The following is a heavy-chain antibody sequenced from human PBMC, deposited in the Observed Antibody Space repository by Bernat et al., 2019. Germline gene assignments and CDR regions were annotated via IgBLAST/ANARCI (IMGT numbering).Heavy chain of an antibody. CDR2: IRSKANSYAT. J-gene: IGHJ4*02. Sequence: EVQLVESGGGLVQPGGSLKLSCAASGFTFSGSAMHWVRQASGKGLEWVGRIRSKANSYATAYAASVKGRFTISRDESKNTAYLQMNSLKTEDTAVYYCTRHEDYYDSSGYYGTRSFDYWGQGTLVTVSS. CDR3: TRHEDYYDSSGYYGTRSFDY. D-gene: IGHD3-22*01. V-gene: IGHV3-73*02. CDR1: GFTFSGSA.